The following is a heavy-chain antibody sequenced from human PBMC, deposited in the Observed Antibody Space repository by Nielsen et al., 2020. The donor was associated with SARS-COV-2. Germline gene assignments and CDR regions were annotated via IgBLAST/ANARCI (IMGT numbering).Heavy chain of an antibody. J-gene: IGHJ4*02. CDR1: GFTFDDYA. D-gene: IGHD6-13*01. CDR3: AKFRSWFYFDS. CDR2: ISWNSYSI. V-gene: IGHV3-9*01. Sequence: GGSLRLSCAASGFTFDDYAMHWVRQAPGKGLEWVSGISWNSYSINYADSVKGRFTISRDNSKDTLYLQMNGLRADDTAVYYCAKFRSWFYFDSWGQGTLVTVSS.